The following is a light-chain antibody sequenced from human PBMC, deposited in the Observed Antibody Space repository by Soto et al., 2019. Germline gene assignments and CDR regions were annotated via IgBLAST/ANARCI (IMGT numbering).Light chain of an antibody. CDR3: SSYTSSSTLSTYV. Sequence: QSALTQPASVSGSPGQSITISCTGTSSDVGGYNYVSWYQHHPGKAPKLMIYDVSNRPSGVSNRFSGSKSGNTASLIISGLQAEDEADYYRSSYTSSSTLSTYVLGTGTKVTVL. V-gene: IGLV2-14*03. CDR1: SSDVGGYNY. J-gene: IGLJ1*01. CDR2: DVS.